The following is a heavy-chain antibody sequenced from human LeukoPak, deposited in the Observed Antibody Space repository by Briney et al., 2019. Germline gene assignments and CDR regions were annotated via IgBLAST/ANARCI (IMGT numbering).Heavy chain of an antibody. D-gene: IGHD1-14*01. CDR1: GSTFSRYG. J-gene: IGHJ3*02. Sequence: GGSLGLSCAASGSTFSRYGMHWVRQAPVKGLEYVSGISSDGGSTYYGDSVKGRFTISRDNSKNTVDLQMGSLRPEDMAVYYCAREERSLGFRTFDIWGQGTMVTVSS. V-gene: IGHV3-64*02. CDR2: ISSDGGST. CDR3: AREERSLGFRTFDI.